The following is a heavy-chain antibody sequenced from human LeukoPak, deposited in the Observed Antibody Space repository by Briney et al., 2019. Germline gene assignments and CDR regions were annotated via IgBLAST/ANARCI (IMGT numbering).Heavy chain of an antibody. Sequence: GGSLRLSCAASGFTFSSYAMSWVRQAPGKGLEWVSAISGSGGSTYYADSVKGRFTISRDNSKNTLYLQMNSLRAEDTAVYYCAKDRYDYVWGSSLPFDYWGQGTLVTVSS. J-gene: IGHJ4*02. V-gene: IGHV3-23*01. D-gene: IGHD3-16*01. CDR2: ISGSGGST. CDR1: GFTFSSYA. CDR3: AKDRYDYVWGSSLPFDY.